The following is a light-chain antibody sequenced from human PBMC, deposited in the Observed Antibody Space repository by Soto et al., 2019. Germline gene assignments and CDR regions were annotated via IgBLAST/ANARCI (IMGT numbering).Light chain of an antibody. J-gene: IGKJ1*01. V-gene: IGKV3-20*01. CDR1: QSVSSSY. Sequence: EIVLTQSPGTLSLSPGKRATLSCRASQSVSSSYLAWYQQKPGQTPRLLIHGVSSRATGIPDRFSGSGSGTDFTLTISRLETEEFAVYYCHQYGQSPLTFGQGTKVEI. CDR3: HQYGQSPLT. CDR2: GVS.